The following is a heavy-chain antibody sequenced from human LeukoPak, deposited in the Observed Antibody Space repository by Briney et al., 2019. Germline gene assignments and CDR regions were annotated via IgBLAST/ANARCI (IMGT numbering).Heavy chain of an antibody. D-gene: IGHD5-18*01. J-gene: IGHJ4*02. CDR3: ARQRAEIQLWFPKSKSGSDY. CDR2: IYYSGST. CDR1: GGSISSSSYY. V-gene: IGHV4-39*01. Sequence: SETLSFTCTVSGGSISSSSYYWGWIRQPPGKGLEWIGSIYYSGSTYYNPSLKSRVTISVDTSKNQFSLKLSSVTAADTAVYYCARQRAEIQLWFPKSKSGSDYWGQGTLVTVSS.